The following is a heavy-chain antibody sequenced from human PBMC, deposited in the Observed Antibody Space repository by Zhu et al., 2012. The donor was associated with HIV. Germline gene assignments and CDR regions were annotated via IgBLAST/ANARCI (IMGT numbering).Heavy chain of an antibody. Sequence: QVQLQESGPGSVKPSKTLSLTCSISGYSMRSGYYWGWIRQPPGKDLEWIGSIYHSGTTYYNPSLKSRVTILVDMSEKEFSLKLTSVTAADTAVYYCARGAIIMIVLVLDLWGQGTTVTVSS. CDR3: ARGAIIMIVLVLDL. J-gene: IGHJ3*01. CDR2: IYHSGTT. CDR1: GYSMRSGYY. D-gene: IGHD3-22*01. V-gene: IGHV4-38-2*02.